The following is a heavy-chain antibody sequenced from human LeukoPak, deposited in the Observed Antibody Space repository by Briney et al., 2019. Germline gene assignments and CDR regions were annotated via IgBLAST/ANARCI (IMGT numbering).Heavy chain of an antibody. Sequence: ASVKVSCKASGYTFTAHFIHWVRQAPGQGLEWMGWINTNTGNPTYAQGFTGRFVFSLDTSVSTAYLQISSLKAEDTAVYYCARLSSGSYFDYWGQGTLVTVSS. CDR1: GYTFTAHF. V-gene: IGHV7-4-1*02. CDR2: INTNTGNP. D-gene: IGHD1-26*01. CDR3: ARLSSGSYFDY. J-gene: IGHJ4*02.